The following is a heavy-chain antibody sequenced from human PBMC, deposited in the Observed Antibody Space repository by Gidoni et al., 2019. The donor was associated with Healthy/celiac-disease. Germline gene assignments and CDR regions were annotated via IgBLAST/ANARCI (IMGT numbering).Heavy chain of an antibody. D-gene: IGHD3-3*01. CDR1: GFTFSSYT. CDR2: ISYDGSNK. CDR3: ARDRDDFWSGYYTGPTFDP. V-gene: IGHV3-30-3*01. J-gene: IGHJ5*02. Sequence: QVQLVESGGGVVQPGRSLRLSCAASGFTFSSYTMPWVRQAPGKGLEWVAVISYDGSNKYYADSVKGRFTISRDNSKNTLYLQMNSLRAEDTAVYYCARDRDDFWSGYYTGPTFDPWGQGTLVTVSS.